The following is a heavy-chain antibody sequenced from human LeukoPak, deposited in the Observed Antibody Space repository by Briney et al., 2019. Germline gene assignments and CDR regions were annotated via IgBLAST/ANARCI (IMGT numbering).Heavy chain of an antibody. V-gene: IGHV1-2*02. J-gene: IGHJ4*02. CDR1: GYTFTGYY. D-gene: IGHD3-22*01. Sequence: ASVKVSCKASGYTFTGYYMHGVRQAPGQGLEWMGWINPNRGGTNYAQKFQGRVTMTRDTSISTAYMELSNLRSEDPAVYHCAGGDYYDSSGHADYWGQGTLVTVSS. CDR3: AGGDYYDSSGHADY. CDR2: INPNRGGT.